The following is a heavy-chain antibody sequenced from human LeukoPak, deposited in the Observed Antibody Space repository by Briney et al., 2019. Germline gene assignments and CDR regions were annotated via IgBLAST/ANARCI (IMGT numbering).Heavy chain of an antibody. CDR3: ARDYCSSTSCYASYYYGMDV. Sequence: GGSLRLSCAASGFTFSSYEMHWVRRAPGKGLEWVSHICSSGSNIYYADSVKGRFTISRDNAKNSLYLQMNSLRAEDTAVYYCARDYCSSTSCYASYYYGMDVWGQGTTVTVSS. D-gene: IGHD2-2*01. CDR2: ICSSGSNI. V-gene: IGHV3-48*03. CDR1: GFTFSSYE. J-gene: IGHJ6*02.